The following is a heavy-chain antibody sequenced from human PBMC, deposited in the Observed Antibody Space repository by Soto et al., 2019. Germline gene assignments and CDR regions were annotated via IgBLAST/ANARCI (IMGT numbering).Heavy chain of an antibody. D-gene: IGHD3-9*01. V-gene: IGHV3-74*01. Sequence: EVQLVESGGDLVQRGGSLRLSCAASGFPFSSYWMHWVRHTPGKGLDWVARISGDGVTTYYADSVTGRFTVSRDNAKNTLSLQRSGLRAEDTAVYYFAREYYGLLTGYYTDYWGQGTLVSVSS. CDR1: GFPFSSYW. J-gene: IGHJ4*02. CDR2: ISGDGVTT. CDR3: AREYYGLLTGYYTDY.